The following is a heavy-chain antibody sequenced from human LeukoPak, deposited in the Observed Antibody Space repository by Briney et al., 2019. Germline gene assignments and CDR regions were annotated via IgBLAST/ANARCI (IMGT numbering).Heavy chain of an antibody. J-gene: IGHJ4*02. Sequence: SETLSLTCTVSGGSISSYYWSWIRQPPGKGLEWIGYIYYSGSTNYNPSLKSRVTISVDTSKNQFSLKLSSVTAADTAVYYCARQDYYDSSAPLDYWGQGTLVTVSS. V-gene: IGHV4-59*01. CDR2: IYYSGST. CDR1: GGSISSYY. CDR3: ARQDYYDSSAPLDY. D-gene: IGHD3-22*01.